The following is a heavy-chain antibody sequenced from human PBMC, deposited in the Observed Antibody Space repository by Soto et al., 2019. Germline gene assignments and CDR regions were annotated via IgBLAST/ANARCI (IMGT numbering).Heavy chain of an antibody. J-gene: IGHJ5*02. V-gene: IGHV4-34*01. D-gene: IGHD2-2*01. CDR1: GGSFSGYY. CDR2: INHSGST. CDR3: ARSSSRLPAALGNWFDP. Sequence: TSETLSLTCAVYGGSFSGYYWSWIRQPPGKGLEWIGEINHSGSTNYNPSLKSRVTISVDTSKIQFSLKLSSVPAADTAVYYCARSSSRLPAALGNWFDPWGQGTLVTVSS.